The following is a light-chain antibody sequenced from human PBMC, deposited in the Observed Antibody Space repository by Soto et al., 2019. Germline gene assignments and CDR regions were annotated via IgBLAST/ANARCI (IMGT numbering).Light chain of an antibody. J-gene: IGKJ4*01. CDR2: ATS. CDR1: QTVSRSY. Sequence: EIVLTQSPGTLSLSPGESATLSCRASQTVSRSYFVWYQQTPGQAPRLLIDATSARAPGIPDRVSGTGSATESTLTIRRLEPEDFAVYFWQHFDSSPTFGGGTKVEIK. CDR3: QHFDSSPT. V-gene: IGKV3-20*01.